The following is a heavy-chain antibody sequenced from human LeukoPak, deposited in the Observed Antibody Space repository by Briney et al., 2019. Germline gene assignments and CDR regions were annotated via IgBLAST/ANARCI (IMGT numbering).Heavy chain of an antibody. CDR1: GYTFTSYG. D-gene: IGHD6-13*01. Sequence: ASVKVSCKASGYTFTSYGISWVRQAPGQGLEWMGWISAYNGNTNYAQKFQGRVTITADKSTSTAYMELSSLRSEDTAVYYCARERQQLVPPHYYFDYWGQGTLVTVSS. CDR3: ARERQQLVPPHYYFDY. J-gene: IGHJ4*02. V-gene: IGHV1-18*01. CDR2: ISAYNGNT.